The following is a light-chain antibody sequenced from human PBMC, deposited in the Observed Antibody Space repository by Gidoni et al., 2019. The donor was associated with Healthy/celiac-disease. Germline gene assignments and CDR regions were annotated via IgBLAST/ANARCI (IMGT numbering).Light chain of an antibody. CDR3: QQYDNLPRT. J-gene: IGKJ3*01. V-gene: IGKV1-33*01. Sequence: IQMTQSPSSLSASVGDRVTITCQASQDISNYLNWYQQKPGKAPKLLIYAASTLETGVPSRFSGSGSGTDFTFTISSLQPEDIATYYCQQYDNLPRTFGPGTQVDIK. CDR2: AAS. CDR1: QDISNY.